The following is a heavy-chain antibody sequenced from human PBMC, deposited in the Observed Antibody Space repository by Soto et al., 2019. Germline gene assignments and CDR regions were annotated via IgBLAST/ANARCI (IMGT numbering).Heavy chain of an antibody. J-gene: IGHJ3*02. CDR2: INSDGSST. Sequence: GGSLRLSCAASGFTFSSYWMHWVRQAPGKGLVWVSRINSDGSSTSYADSVKGRFTISRDNAKNTLYLQMNSLRAEDTAVYYCARAAYDFWSGYYTYAFDIWGQGTMVTVSS. D-gene: IGHD3-3*01. CDR3: ARAAYDFWSGYYTYAFDI. CDR1: GFTFSSYW. V-gene: IGHV3-74*01.